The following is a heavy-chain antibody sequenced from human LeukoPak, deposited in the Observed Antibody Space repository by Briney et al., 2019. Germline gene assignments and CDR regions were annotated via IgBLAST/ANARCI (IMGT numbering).Heavy chain of an antibody. D-gene: IGHD4-17*01. CDR3: ARDLGSYVEPTVTKTDVGYYSDYMVA. V-gene: IGHV3-48*01. CDR2: ISSSSSTI. Sequence: GGSLRLTCAASGFTFGGYSLNWVRQAPGKGLEWVSYISSSSSTIYYADSVTGRFTISRDNAKNSLYLQMNSLRAEDTAVYYCARDLGSYVEPTVTKTDVGYYSDYMVALGDGTTFTVSS. J-gene: IGHJ6*03. CDR1: GFTFGGYS.